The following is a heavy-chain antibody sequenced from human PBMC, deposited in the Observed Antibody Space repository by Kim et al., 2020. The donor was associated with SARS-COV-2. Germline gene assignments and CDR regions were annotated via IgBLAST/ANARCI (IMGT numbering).Heavy chain of an antibody. D-gene: IGHD3-9*01. V-gene: IGHV3-15*01. CDR3: TTPRYFDWLSLYYYYGMDV. Sequence: GGSLRLSCAASGFTFSNAWMSWVRQAPGKGLEWVGRIKSKTDGGTTDYAAPVKGRFTISRDDSKNTLYLQMNSLKTEDTAVYYCTTPRYFDWLSLYYYYGMDVWGQGTTVTVSS. J-gene: IGHJ6*02. CDR1: GFTFSNAW. CDR2: IKSKTDGGTT.